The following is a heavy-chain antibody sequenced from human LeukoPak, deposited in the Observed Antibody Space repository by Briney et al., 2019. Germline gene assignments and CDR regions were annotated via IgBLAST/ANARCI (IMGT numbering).Heavy chain of an antibody. CDR2: IYYSGST. CDR1: GTSISPYY. CDR3: AREVGDSDSDNWFDP. D-gene: IGHD2-21*02. J-gene: IGHJ5*02. Sequence: SSETLSLTCAVSGTSISPYYWSWIRQPPGKGLGWVGYIYYSGSTNYNPSLKSRVTISVDTSENQFSLILRSVTAADTAVYYCAREVGDSDSDNWFDPWGQGTLVTVSS. V-gene: IGHV4-59*01.